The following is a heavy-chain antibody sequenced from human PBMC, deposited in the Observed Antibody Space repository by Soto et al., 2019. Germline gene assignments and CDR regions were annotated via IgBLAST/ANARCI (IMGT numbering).Heavy chain of an antibody. CDR3: AATKRPYYDFWSGHLSAFDI. Sequence: GASVKVSCKASGFTFTSSAMQWVRQARGQRLEWIGWIVVGSGNTNYAQKFQERVTITRDMSTSTAYMELSSLRSEDTAVYYCAATKRPYYDFWSGHLSAFDIWGQGTMVTVSS. J-gene: IGHJ3*02. V-gene: IGHV1-58*02. D-gene: IGHD3-3*01. CDR1: GFTFTSSA. CDR2: IVVGSGNT.